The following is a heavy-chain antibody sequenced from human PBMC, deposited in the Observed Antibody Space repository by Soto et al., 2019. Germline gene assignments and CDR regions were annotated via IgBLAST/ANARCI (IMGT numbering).Heavy chain of an antibody. CDR1: GYTFTSYA. CDR2: ISAYNGNT. Sequence: ASVKVSCKASGYTFTSYAISWVRQAPGQGLEWMGWISAYNGNTNYAQKLQGRVTMTTDTSTSTAYMEVSSLRSDDTSVYYCARDAPPADFWGQGTLVTVSS. V-gene: IGHV1-18*01. J-gene: IGHJ4*02. CDR3: ARDAPPADF.